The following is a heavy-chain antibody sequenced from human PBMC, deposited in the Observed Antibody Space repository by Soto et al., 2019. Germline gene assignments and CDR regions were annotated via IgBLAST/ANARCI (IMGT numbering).Heavy chain of an antibody. J-gene: IGHJ4*02. CDR1: GFTFSSYG. Sequence: QVQLVESGGGVVQPGRSLRLSCAASGFTFSSYGMYWVRQAPGKGLEWVAVIWYDGSNKYYADSVKGRFTISRDNSKNTLYLQMNSLRAEDTAVYYCARVPYSSSWYGGDYFDYWGQGTLVTVSS. D-gene: IGHD6-13*01. CDR2: IWYDGSNK. CDR3: ARVPYSSSWYGGDYFDY. V-gene: IGHV3-33*01.